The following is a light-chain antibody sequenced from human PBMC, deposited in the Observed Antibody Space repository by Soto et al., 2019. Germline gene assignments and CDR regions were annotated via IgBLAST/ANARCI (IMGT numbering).Light chain of an antibody. V-gene: IGKV3-20*01. CDR2: GAS. CDR1: QSVAGN. Sequence: EIVMTQSPATLSVSPGETGTLSCGASQSVAGNLAWYQQKPGQAPRLLIYGASNRATGIPDRFSGSGSGTDFTLTISRLEPEDFAVYYCQQYGSSGTFGQGTKVDIK. CDR3: QQYGSSGT. J-gene: IGKJ1*01.